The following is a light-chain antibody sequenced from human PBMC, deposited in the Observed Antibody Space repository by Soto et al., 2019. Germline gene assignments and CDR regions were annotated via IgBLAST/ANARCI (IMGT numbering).Light chain of an antibody. V-gene: IGKV1-39*01. CDR2: DAS. CDR3: QQTYSTLSIT. Sequence: DIQMTQSPSSLSASVGDRVTITCRASESIARHLNWYQQKPGKAPKLLIYDASSLRNGVPSRFRGRGSGTDFTLTISNLQPEDFATYYCQQTYSTLSITFGQGTRLEIK. CDR1: ESIARH. J-gene: IGKJ5*01.